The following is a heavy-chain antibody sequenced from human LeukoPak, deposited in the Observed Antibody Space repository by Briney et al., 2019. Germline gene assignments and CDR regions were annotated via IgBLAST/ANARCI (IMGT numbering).Heavy chain of an antibody. Sequence: SETLSLTCAVYGLSLSDYYWTWIRQFPGKGLEWIGEINDSGGTNYSPSLKSRVTISVATSKNQFFLKFNTVTYSNTVVYYSARRITIIYYMDLWGKGTTVIVSS. CDR2: INDSGGT. CDR1: GLSLSDYY. V-gene: IGHV4-34*01. D-gene: IGHD5-24*01. J-gene: IGHJ6*03. CDR3: ARRITIIYYMDL.